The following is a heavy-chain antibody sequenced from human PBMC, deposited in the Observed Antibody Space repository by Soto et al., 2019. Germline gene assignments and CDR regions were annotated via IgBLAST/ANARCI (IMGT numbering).Heavy chain of an antibody. J-gene: IGHJ4*02. Sequence: PSETLSLTCAVSGGSFSTYYWSWIRQPPGKGLEWIGEINQSGSTNYNPSLKSRVTISVDTSKIQFSLKLTSVTAADTAVYYCARTFYVAAAGLFDYWGQGALVTVSS. CDR1: GGSFSTYY. V-gene: IGHV4-34*01. CDR3: ARTFYVAAAGLFDY. CDR2: INQSGST. D-gene: IGHD6-13*01.